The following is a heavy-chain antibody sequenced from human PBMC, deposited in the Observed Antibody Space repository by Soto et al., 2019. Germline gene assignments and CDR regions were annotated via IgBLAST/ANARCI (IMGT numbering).Heavy chain of an antibody. CDR3: ARDRGYSYPYYYYYGMDV. J-gene: IGHJ6*02. Sequence: PSESLSLTCTVSGGSISSYYWSWIRQPPGKGLEWIGYIYYSGSTNYNPSLKSRVTISVDTSKNQFSLKLSSVTAADTAVYYCARDRGYSYPYYYYYGMDVWGQGTTVTVSS. CDR2: IYYSGST. D-gene: IGHD5-18*01. CDR1: GGSISSYY. V-gene: IGHV4-59*01.